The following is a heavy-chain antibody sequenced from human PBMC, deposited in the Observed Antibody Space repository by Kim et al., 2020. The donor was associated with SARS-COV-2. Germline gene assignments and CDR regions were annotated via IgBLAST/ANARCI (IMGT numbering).Heavy chain of an antibody. Sequence: SETLSLTCTVSGGSISSYYWSWIRQPPGKGLEWIGYIYYSGSTNYNPSLKSRVTISVDTSKNQFSLKLSSVTAADTAVYYCARVGGSSWYGYFDYWGQGTLVTVSS. J-gene: IGHJ4*02. D-gene: IGHD6-13*01. V-gene: IGHV4-59*13. CDR1: GGSISSYY. CDR3: ARVGGSSWYGYFDY. CDR2: IYYSGST.